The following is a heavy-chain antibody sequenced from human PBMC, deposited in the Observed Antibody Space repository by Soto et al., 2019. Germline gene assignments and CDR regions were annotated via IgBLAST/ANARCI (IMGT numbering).Heavy chain of an antibody. CDR2: ISAYNGNT. CDR3: ARVYYGSGRLNAHNWFDP. CDR1: GYIFTSYG. J-gene: IGHJ5*02. Sequence: GASVKVSCKASGYIFTSYGISWVRRAPGQGLEWMGWISAYNGNTNYAQKLQGRVTMTTDTSTSKAYMELRSLISDDTAVYYCARVYYGSGRLNAHNWFDPWGQGTLVTVSS. V-gene: IGHV1-18*01. D-gene: IGHD3-10*01.